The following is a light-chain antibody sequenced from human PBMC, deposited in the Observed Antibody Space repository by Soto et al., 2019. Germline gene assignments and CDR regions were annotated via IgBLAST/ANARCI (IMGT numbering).Light chain of an antibody. CDR3: EKYKDWPPWT. CDR1: QSVSSN. Sequence: EIVMTQSPGTLSVSPGERATLSCRASQSVSSNLVWYQQKPGQDPRLLIYCASTRASGIPPRFIGRGSGTEFTLTTSSLQSENFVVYFCEKYKDWPPWTFGQGPKVE. J-gene: IGKJ1*01. CDR2: CAS. V-gene: IGKV3-15*01.